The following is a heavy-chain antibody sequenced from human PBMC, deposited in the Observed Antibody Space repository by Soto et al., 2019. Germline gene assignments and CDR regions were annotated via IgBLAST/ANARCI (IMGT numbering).Heavy chain of an antibody. D-gene: IGHD5-12*01. CDR3: ARHHGPTTSENWFDP. V-gene: IGHV1-18*01. CDR1: GYTFFTYD. J-gene: IGHJ5*02. Sequence: QVHLVQSGVEVKTPGASVKVSCQASGYTFFTYDISWVRQAPGQGLEWMGWISTYSGDTKYAQKSQGRVTLPTDKSTNTAYLELRSLRSDDTAVYYCARHHGPTTSENWFDPWGQGTLVTVSS. CDR2: ISTYSGDT.